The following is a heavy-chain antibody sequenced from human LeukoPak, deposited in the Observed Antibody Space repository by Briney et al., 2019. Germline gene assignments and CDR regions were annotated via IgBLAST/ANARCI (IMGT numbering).Heavy chain of an antibody. J-gene: IGHJ4*02. Sequence: KPSETLSLTCTLSGDSISSYYWSWIRQPAGKGLEWIGRIYTSGSTNYNPSLKSRVTMSVDTSKNQFSLKLSSVTAADTAVYYCATTGYRYGHLIDHWGQGTLVTVSS. CDR1: GDSISSYY. V-gene: IGHV4-4*07. D-gene: IGHD5-18*01. CDR2: IYTSGST. CDR3: ATTGYRYGHLIDH.